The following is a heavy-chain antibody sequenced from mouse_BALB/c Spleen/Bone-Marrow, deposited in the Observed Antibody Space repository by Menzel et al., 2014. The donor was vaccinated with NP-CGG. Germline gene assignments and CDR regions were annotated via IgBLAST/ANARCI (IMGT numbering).Heavy chain of an antibody. V-gene: IGHV1S22*01. CDR1: GYTFTSYW. J-gene: IGHJ2*01. Sequence: LQQSGSELVRPGASVKLSCKASGYTFTSYWTHWVKQRHGQGLEWIGNIYPGSGSTNYDEKFKSKGTLTVDTSSSTAYMHLSSLTSEDSAVYYCTSWDCWGQGTTLTVSS. CDR3: TSWDC. CDR2: IYPGSGST.